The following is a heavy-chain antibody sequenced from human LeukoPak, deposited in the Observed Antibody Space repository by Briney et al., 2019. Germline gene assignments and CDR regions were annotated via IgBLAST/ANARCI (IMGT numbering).Heavy chain of an antibody. J-gene: IGHJ4*02. V-gene: IGHV3-30*02. Sequence: GGSLRLSCAASGFTFSSYGMHWVRQAPGKGLEWVAFIRYDGSNEDYIDSVKGRFTISRDNSKNTLSLQMNSLKSDDTAVYYCARGMWRSGPDGLFDYWGQGSLVTVSS. CDR1: GFTFSSYG. CDR2: IRYDGSNE. CDR3: ARGMWRSGPDGLFDY. D-gene: IGHD3/OR15-3a*01.